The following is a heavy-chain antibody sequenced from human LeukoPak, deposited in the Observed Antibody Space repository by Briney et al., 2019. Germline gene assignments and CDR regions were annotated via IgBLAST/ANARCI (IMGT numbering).Heavy chain of an antibody. CDR3: ASVDVDTGDF. CDR1: GFTFTNAG. D-gene: IGHD5-18*01. V-gene: IGHV3-30*01. CDR2: ISHDGTNK. J-gene: IGHJ4*02. Sequence: PGGSLRLSCAASGFTFTNAGIHWVRLAAGKGLEWVSFISHDGTNKYYSDSVDGRFIVSRLNSQNTVYLQMNDLRPEDTATYYCASVDVDTGDFWGQGTLVTVSS.